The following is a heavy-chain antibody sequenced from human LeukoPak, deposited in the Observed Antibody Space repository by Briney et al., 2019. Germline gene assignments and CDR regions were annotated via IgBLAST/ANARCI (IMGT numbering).Heavy chain of an antibody. CDR2: ISGSGGST. J-gene: IGHJ4*02. Sequence: GGSLRLSCAASGFTFSSYAMSWVRQAPGTGLESVSAISGSGGSTYYADSVKGRFTISRDNSKNTLYLQMNSLRAEDTAVYYCAKDAEIAVAGNDYWGQGTLVTVSS. D-gene: IGHD6-19*01. V-gene: IGHV3-23*01. CDR1: GFTFSSYA. CDR3: AKDAEIAVAGNDY.